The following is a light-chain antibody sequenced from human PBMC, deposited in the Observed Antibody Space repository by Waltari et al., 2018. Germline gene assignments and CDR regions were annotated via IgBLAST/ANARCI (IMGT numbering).Light chain of an antibody. V-gene: IGKV4-1*01. CDR3: HQYYNTPFT. CDR2: WAS. CDR1: QSVFWNSNKTNY. Sequence: IVMTQSPDSLAVSLGERATINCWSSQSVFWNSNKTNYLAWYQHKPGQPPKLLFYWASTREYGVPDRFSGSGSGTDFTLTINNLQAEDVAVYYCHQYYNTPFTFGPGTKVDIK. J-gene: IGKJ3*01.